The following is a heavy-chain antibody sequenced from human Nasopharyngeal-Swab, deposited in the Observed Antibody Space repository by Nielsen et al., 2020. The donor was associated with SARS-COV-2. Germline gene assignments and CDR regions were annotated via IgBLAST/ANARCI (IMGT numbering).Heavy chain of an antibody. CDR2: IWYDGSNK. CDR3: AKDAWYCSSTSCYSPYYMDV. D-gene: IGHD2-2*01. Sequence: GGSLRLSCAASGFTFSSYGMHWVRQAPGKGLEWVAVIWYDGSNKYYADSVKGRFTISRDNAKNSLYLQMNSLRAEDTALYYCAKDAWYCSSTSCYSPYYMDVWGKGTTVTVSS. V-gene: IGHV3-33*03. J-gene: IGHJ6*03. CDR1: GFTFSSYG.